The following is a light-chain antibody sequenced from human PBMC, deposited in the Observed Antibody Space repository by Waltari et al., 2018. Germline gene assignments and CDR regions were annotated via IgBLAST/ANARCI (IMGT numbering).Light chain of an antibody. CDR2: EVS. CDR1: SSDVGGYDL. Sequence: QSALTQPASVSGSPGQSITISCTGTSSDVGGYDLVSWYQQHPGQVPKLMIYEVSKWPVGVASRFSGSTVGNTASLTISGLQTEDEADYYCSSYTGSGTFVVFGGGTKLTVL. CDR3: SSYTGSGTFVV. V-gene: IGLV2-23*02. J-gene: IGLJ2*01.